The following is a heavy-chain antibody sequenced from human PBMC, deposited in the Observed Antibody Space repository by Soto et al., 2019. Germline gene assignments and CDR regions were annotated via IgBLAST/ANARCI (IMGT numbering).Heavy chain of an antibody. CDR1: GFTFDDYA. Sequence: EVQLVESGGGLVQPGRSLRLSCAASGFTFDDYAMHWVRQVPGKGVEWVSGINWKSGSIGYADSVKGRFAISRDNAKNSLQLQMNSLRAEDTAFYYCVKDESINWYSGHFRHWGQGTLVTVSS. CDR3: VKDESINWYSGHFRH. CDR2: INWKSGSI. V-gene: IGHV3-9*01. J-gene: IGHJ1*01. D-gene: IGHD6-13*01.